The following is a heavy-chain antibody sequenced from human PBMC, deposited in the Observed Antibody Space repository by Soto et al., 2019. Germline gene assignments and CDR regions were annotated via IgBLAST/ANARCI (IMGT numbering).Heavy chain of an antibody. CDR3: VKALTIFGRVPPH. CDR2: ISGGGGST. Sequence: EVQLLESGGGLVQPGGSLRLSCAASGFTFSSYAMSWVRQTPGKGLEWVSAISGGGGSTYYADSVKGRFTISRDNSKDTVYLQMNILRAEDTAVYYCVKALTIFGRVPPHWGQGTLVTVSS. J-gene: IGHJ4*02. D-gene: IGHD3-3*01. CDR1: GFTFSSYA. V-gene: IGHV3-23*01.